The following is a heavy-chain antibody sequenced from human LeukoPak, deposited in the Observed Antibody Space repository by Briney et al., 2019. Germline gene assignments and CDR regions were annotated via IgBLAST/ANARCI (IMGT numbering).Heavy chain of an antibody. Sequence: GRSLRLSCAASGFTFRSYGMHWVRQAPDKGLEWVATIRYDGSNKYYADSVKGRFTISRDNSKNTLYLQMNSLRAEDTAVYYCARDQGSSSWYYFDYWGQGTLVTVSS. J-gene: IGHJ4*02. CDR2: IRYDGSNK. CDR1: GFTFRSYG. V-gene: IGHV3-33*08. CDR3: ARDQGSSSWYYFDY. D-gene: IGHD6-13*01.